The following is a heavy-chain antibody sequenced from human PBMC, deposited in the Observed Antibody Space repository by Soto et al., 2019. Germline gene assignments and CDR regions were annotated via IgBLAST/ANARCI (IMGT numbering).Heavy chain of an antibody. CDR3: ARGIATGQLDP. D-gene: IGHD2-15*01. Sequence: ASVQVSCKASGYTFTRYTMNWVRQAPGQRLEWMGWINPDNGNTKSSQKFQDRVIITRDTSASTAYMDLSSLRAEDTAVYYCARGIATGQLDPWGQGTLVTVSS. V-gene: IGHV1-3*01. CDR2: INPDNGNT. J-gene: IGHJ5*02. CDR1: GYTFTRYT.